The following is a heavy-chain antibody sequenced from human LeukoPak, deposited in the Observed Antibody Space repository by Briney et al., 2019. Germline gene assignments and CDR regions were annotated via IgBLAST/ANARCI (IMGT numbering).Heavy chain of an antibody. CDR1: GFTFSSYW. V-gene: IGHV3-7*01. CDR2: IKQDGSEK. D-gene: IGHD5-12*01. CDR3: AREGSGYDSYYYYYYMDV. Sequence: PGGSLRLSCAASGFTFSSYWMSWVRQAPGQGLEWVANIKQDGSEKYYVDSVKGRFTISRDNAKNSLYLQMNSLRAEDTAVYYCAREGSGYDSYYYYYYMDVWGKGTTVTVSS. J-gene: IGHJ6*03.